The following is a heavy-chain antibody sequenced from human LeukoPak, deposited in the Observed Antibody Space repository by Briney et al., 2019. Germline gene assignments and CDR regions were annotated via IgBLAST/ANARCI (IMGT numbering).Heavy chain of an antibody. D-gene: IGHD4-17*01. Sequence: GRSLRLSCAASGFTFSSYGMHWVRQAPGKGLEWVEVIWYDGSNKYYADSVKGRFTISRDNSKNTLYLQMNSLRAEDTAVYYCARDLTGATVTTYFDYWGQGTLVTVSS. CDR1: GFTFSSYG. V-gene: IGHV3-33*01. J-gene: IGHJ4*02. CDR3: ARDLTGATVTTYFDY. CDR2: IWYDGSNK.